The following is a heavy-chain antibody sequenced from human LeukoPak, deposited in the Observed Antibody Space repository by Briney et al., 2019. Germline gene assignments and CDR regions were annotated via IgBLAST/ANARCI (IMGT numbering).Heavy chain of an antibody. Sequence: SETLSLTCTVSAGSLSSGGHYWSWIRQFPGKGLESIGFIHHSGSTRHNPSLKNRVAISIDTSKNQFALKLTSVTAADTAVYYCARGAHRFGEFYFDYWGQRTLVTVSS. CDR3: ARGAHRFGEFYFDY. CDR1: AGSLSSGGHY. J-gene: IGHJ4*02. V-gene: IGHV4-31*03. D-gene: IGHD3-10*01. CDR2: IHHSGST.